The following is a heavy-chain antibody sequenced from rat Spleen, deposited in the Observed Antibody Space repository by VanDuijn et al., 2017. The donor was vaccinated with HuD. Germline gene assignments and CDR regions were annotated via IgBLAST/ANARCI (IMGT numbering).Heavy chain of an antibody. CDR3: ARRHYGYTDYFDY. D-gene: IGHD1-9*01. CDR2: ISYDGGRN. J-gene: IGHJ2*01. V-gene: IGHV5-29*01. CDR1: GFTFSDYG. Sequence: EVQLVESGGGLVQPGRSLKLSCAASGFTFSDYGVAWVRQAPTKGREWVATISYDGGRNFYRDSVKGRFTISRDNAKSTLSLQLDSLRSEDTATYYCARRHYGYTDYFDYWGQGVMVTVSS.